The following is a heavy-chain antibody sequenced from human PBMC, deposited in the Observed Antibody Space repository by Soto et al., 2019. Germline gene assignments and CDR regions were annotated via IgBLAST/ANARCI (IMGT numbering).Heavy chain of an antibody. V-gene: IGHV3-30*18. CDR1: GFTFSAYG. J-gene: IGHJ4*02. CDR2: ISHDGTNK. CDR3: AKDEYYYSRSGYYIFDS. Sequence: QAQLVESGGDVVQPGESLRLSCEVSGFTFSAYGMHWVRQAPGKGLEWVAAISHDGTNKNYGDSVKGRFTISRDNSKKTLYLQMNTLRPEDTALYYCAKDEYYYSRSGYYIFDSWGQGTLVTVSS. D-gene: IGHD3-22*01.